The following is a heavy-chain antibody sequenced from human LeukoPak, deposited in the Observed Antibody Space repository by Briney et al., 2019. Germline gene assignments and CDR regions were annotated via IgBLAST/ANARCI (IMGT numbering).Heavy chain of an antibody. Sequence: ASVKVSCKASGYTFTSYGISWVRQATGQGLEWMGWISAYNGNTNYAQKLQGRVTMTTDTSTSTAYMELRSLRSDDTAVYYCARDSPGSGWYTTIYTYYYYYGMDVWGQGTTVTVSS. J-gene: IGHJ6*02. CDR1: GYTFTSYG. V-gene: IGHV1-18*01. CDR3: ARDSPGSGWYTTIYTYYYYYGMDV. CDR2: ISAYNGNT. D-gene: IGHD6-19*01.